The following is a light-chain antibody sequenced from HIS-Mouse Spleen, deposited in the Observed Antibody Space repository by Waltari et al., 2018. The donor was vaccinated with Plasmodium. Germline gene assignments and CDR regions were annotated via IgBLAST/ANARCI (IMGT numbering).Light chain of an antibody. CDR3: YSTDSSGNHRV. V-gene: IGLV3-10*01. J-gene: IGLJ3*02. CDR1: ALPTTY. CDR2: EDS. Sequence: SYELTQPPSVSVSPGQTARITCSGDALPTTYAYWYQQTSGKAPVLVIYEDSKRPSGIPERFSGSSSGTMATLTISGAQVEDEADYYCYSTDSSGNHRVFGGGTKLTVL.